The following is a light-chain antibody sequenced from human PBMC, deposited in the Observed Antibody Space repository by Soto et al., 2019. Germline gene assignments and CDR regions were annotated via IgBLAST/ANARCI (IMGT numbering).Light chain of an antibody. Sequence: QAVLTQPASVSGTPGQSITISCTGSNSDVGLYDFVSWYQQHPGRAPKLIVSEVSHRPSGISNRFSGSKSGNTASLTISGLQSEDEADYYCISYTSDDVRYVFGTGTKLTVL. V-gene: IGLV2-14*01. J-gene: IGLJ1*01. CDR1: NSDVGLYDF. CDR2: EVS. CDR3: ISYTSDDVRYV.